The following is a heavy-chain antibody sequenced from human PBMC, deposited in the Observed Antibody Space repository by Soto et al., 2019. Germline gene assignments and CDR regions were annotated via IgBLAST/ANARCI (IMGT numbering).Heavy chain of an antibody. CDR3: ARDTTPGLHDILTGYYWFDP. Sequence: SETLSLTCIVSAGSISNYYWSWIRQPAGKGLEWIGRIDFSGITNYNPSLKSRVTMSIDTSKKQFSLNLSSVTAADTAVYYCARDTTPGLHDILTGYYWFDPWGQGTLVTVSS. V-gene: IGHV4-4*07. CDR2: IDFSGIT. CDR1: AGSISNYY. D-gene: IGHD3-9*01. J-gene: IGHJ5*02.